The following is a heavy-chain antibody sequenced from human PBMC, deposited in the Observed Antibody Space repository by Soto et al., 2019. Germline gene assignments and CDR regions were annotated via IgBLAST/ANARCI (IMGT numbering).Heavy chain of an antibody. V-gene: IGHV1-3*01. CDR3: ARGWVRVVPGWFDP. D-gene: IGHD3-10*01. CDR1: GYTFTSYA. J-gene: IGHJ5*02. Sequence: QVQLVQSGAEVKKPGASVKVSCKASGYTFTSYAMHWVRQAPGQRLEWMGWINAGNGNTKYSQKFQGRVTITRDTPASTAYMELSSLRSEDTAVYYCARGWVRVVPGWFDPWGQGSLVTVSS. CDR2: INAGNGNT.